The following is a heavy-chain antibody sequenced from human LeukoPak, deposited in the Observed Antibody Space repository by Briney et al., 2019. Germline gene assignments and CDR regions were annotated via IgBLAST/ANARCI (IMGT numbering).Heavy chain of an antibody. D-gene: IGHD6-6*01. CDR2: IYYSGST. CDR1: AGSINNYY. J-gene: IGHJ6*02. V-gene: IGHV4-59*01. Sequence: SETLSLTCTVSAGSINNYYWSWIRQPPGKGLEWIGYIYYSGSTNYNPSLKSRVAISVDTSKKQVSLNLSSVTAADTAVYYCARVAARYVGMDVWGQGTTVTVSS. CDR3: ARVAARYVGMDV.